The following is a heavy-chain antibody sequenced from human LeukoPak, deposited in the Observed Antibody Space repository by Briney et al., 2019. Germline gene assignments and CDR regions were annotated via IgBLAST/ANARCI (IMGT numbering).Heavy chain of an antibody. CDR1: GFTFSSYS. D-gene: IGHD4-17*01. V-gene: IGHV3-15*01. Sequence: PGGSLRLSCAASGFTFSSYSMNWVRQAPGKGLEWVGRIKSKTDGGTTDYAAPVKGRFTISRDDSKNTLYLQMNSLKTEDTAVYYCTTGFDYGDYNMVSWGQGTLVTVSS. J-gene: IGHJ5*02. CDR3: TTGFDYGDYNMVS. CDR2: IKSKTDGGTT.